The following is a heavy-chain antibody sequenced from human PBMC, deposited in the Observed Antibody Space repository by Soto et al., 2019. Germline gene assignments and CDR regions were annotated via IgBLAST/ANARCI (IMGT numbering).Heavy chain of an antibody. D-gene: IGHD2-8*02. V-gene: IGHV3-30*18. CDR3: AKTLEVYATDIDY. J-gene: IGHJ4*02. CDR1: GFTFSSYG. Sequence: GGSLRLSCAASGFTFSSYGMHWVRQAPGKGLEWVAVISYDGSNKYYADSVKGRFTISRDNSKNTLYLQMNSLRAEDTAVYYCAKTLEVYATDIDYWGQGTLVTVSS. CDR2: ISYDGSNK.